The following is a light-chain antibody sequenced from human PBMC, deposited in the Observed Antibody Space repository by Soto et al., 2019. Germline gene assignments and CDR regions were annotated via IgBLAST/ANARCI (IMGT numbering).Light chain of an antibody. CDR1: TGAVTSSHY. CDR3: SVSHGGPRL. J-gene: IGLJ2*01. Sequence: QAVVTQEPSLTVSPGGTVTLTCGSSTGAVTSSHYPYWFQQKPGQVPRTLIYDTTNKHSWTPARFSGSLLGGKAALTLSGAMPVDVADNYCSVSHGGPRLFGGGTKVTVL. V-gene: IGLV7-46*01. CDR2: DTT.